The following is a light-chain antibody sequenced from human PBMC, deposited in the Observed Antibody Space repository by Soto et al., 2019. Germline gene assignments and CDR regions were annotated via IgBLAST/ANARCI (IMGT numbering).Light chain of an antibody. CDR3: QQYGSSIFT. CDR2: GAS. V-gene: IGKV3-20*01. Sequence: EIVLTQSPGTLSLSPGERGTISCRASQSVSSSYLAWYQQKPGQAPRLLIYGASSRATGIPDRFSGSGSGTDFTLTISRLESDDFAVYYCQQYGSSIFTFGPGTKVDIK. J-gene: IGKJ3*01. CDR1: QSVSSSY.